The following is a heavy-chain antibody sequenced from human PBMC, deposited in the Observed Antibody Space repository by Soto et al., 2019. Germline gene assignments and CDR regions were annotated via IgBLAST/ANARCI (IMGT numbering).Heavy chain of an antibody. CDR3: GRGSGPRGRPY. V-gene: IGHV3-74*01. Sequence: GGSLRLSCAASGFIFNNYWMHWVRQAPGKGLVWVARIHGDGITTTYVDSVKGRFTISRDNAKNTVYLQMNSLRVEDTAVYYCGRGSGPRGRPYWGQGILVTVSS. J-gene: IGHJ4*02. D-gene: IGHD6-25*01. CDR2: IHGDGITT. CDR1: GFIFNNYW.